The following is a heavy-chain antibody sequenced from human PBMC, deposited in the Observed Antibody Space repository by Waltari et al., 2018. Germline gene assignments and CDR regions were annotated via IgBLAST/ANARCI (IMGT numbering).Heavy chain of an antibody. CDR1: GFTFSSYS. J-gene: IGHJ6*02. V-gene: IGHV3-21*01. CDR2: ISSSSSYI. CDR3: ARDFQQLVYYGMDV. D-gene: IGHD6-13*01. Sequence: EVQLVESGGGLVKPGGSLRLSCAASGFTFSSYSMNWVRQAPGKGLEWVSSISSSSSYIYYADSVKGRFTISRDNAKNSLYLQMNSLGAEDTAVYYCARDFQQLVYYGMDVWGQGTTVTVSS.